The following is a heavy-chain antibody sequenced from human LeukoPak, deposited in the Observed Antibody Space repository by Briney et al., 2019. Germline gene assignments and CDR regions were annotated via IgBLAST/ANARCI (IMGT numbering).Heavy chain of an antibody. CDR1: VDSISSSSNY. CDR3: ARRGTSGWAYYFDF. J-gene: IGHJ4*02. V-gene: IGHV4-39*01. Sequence: SETLSLTCDVSVDSISSSSNYWGWVRHLPGKGLEWIGSVYRSGSTYYNPSLKSRVTISVDTSKNQFTLNLTSVTAADTAVYHCARRGTSGWAYYFDFGGPGSLLTVSS. D-gene: IGHD6-19*01. CDR2: VYRSGST.